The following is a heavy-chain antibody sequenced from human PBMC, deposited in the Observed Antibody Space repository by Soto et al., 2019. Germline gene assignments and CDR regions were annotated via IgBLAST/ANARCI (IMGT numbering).Heavy chain of an antibody. CDR2: INPNSGGT. V-gene: IGHV1-2*04. CDR1: GYTFTGYY. D-gene: IGHD2-2*01. CDR3: ARAGVVPAAMPSQLWRFDP. J-gene: IGHJ5*02. Sequence: QVQLVQSGAEVKKPGASVKVSCKASGYTFTGYYMHWVRQAPGQGLEWMGWINPNSGGTNYAQKFQGWVTMTRDTSISTAYMELSRLRSDDTAVYYCARAGVVPAAMPSQLWRFDPWGQGTLVTVSS.